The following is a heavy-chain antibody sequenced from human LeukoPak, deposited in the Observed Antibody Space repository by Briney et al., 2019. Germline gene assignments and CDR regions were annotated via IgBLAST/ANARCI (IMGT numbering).Heavy chain of an antibody. CDR2: IYTSGST. V-gene: IGHV4-4*07. J-gene: IGHJ5*02. Sequence: SSETLSLTCTVSGSSISSYYWSWIRQPAGKGLEWIGRIYTSGSTNYNPSLKSRVTMSVDTSKNQFSLKLSSVTAADTAVYYCARGGSSSWYGRWFDPWGQGTLVTVSS. D-gene: IGHD6-13*01. CDR3: ARGGSSSWYGRWFDP. CDR1: GSSISSYY.